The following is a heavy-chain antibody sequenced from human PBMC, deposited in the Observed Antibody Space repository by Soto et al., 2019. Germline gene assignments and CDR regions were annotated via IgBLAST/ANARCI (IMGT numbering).Heavy chain of an antibody. D-gene: IGHD7-27*01. J-gene: IGHJ4*02. V-gene: IGHV1-46*01. CDR1: GYTFTSYY. CDR3: ARDPSDYVDAVGNWGDY. Sequence: GASVKVSCKASGYTFTSYYMHWVRQAPGQGLEWMGIINPSGGSTSYAQKFQGRVTMTRDTSTSTVYMELSSLRSEDTAVYYCARDPSDYVDAVGNWGDYWGQGTLVTVSS. CDR2: INPSGGST.